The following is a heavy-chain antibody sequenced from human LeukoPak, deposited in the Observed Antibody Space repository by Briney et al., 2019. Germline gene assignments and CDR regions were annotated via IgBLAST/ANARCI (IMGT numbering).Heavy chain of an antibody. V-gene: IGHV1-24*01. Sequence: ASVKVSCKVSGCTLTELSMHWVRQAPGKGLEWMGGFDPEDGETIYAQKFQGRVTMTEDTSTDTAYMELSSLRSEDTAVYYCATGRYYYDSSGRDPNYYYYGMDVWGQGTTVTVSS. CDR1: GCTLTELS. CDR3: ATGRYYYDSSGRDPNYYYYGMDV. CDR2: FDPEDGET. J-gene: IGHJ6*02. D-gene: IGHD3-22*01.